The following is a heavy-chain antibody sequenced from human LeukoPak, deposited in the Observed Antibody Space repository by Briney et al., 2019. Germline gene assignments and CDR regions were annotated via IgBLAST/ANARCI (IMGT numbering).Heavy chain of an antibody. D-gene: IGHD6-6*01. CDR3: ARDVATRPDY. CDR1: GFTVSSNY. J-gene: IGHJ4*02. CDR2: ISYDGSHK. V-gene: IGHV3-30*03. Sequence: LTGESLRLSCAISGFTVSSNYMSWVRQAPGKGLEWVAIISYDGSHKYYADSVKGRFTISRDNSKNTLYLQMNSLRPEDTAVYHCARDVATRPDYWGQGTLVTVSS.